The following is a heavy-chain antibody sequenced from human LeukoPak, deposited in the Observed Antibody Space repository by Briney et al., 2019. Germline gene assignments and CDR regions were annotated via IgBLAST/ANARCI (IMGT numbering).Heavy chain of an antibody. J-gene: IGHJ4*02. CDR1: GFIFSTYA. CDR3: VKHPVGIPASGGYDY. D-gene: IGHD6-13*01. CDR2: ISGSGGNT. Sequence: GGSLRLSCAASGFIFSTYAMSWVRQAPGKGLEWVSAISGSGGNTYYADSVKGRFAISRDNSKNTLYLRVNSLRAEDTAVYYCVKHPVGIPASGGYDYWGQGTLVTVSS. V-gene: IGHV3-23*01.